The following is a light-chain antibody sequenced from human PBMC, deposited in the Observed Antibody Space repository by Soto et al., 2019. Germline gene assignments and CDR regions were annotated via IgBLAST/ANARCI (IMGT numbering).Light chain of an antibody. CDR1: NIGGKS. CDR3: HQYGSSPWT. V-gene: IGLV3-21*02. Sequence: SYELAQPPSVSVAPGQTARITCGGNNIGGKSVNWYQHKPGQAPVLVVYSDRDRASGIPARFSGSNSGNSATLTISRLEPEDFAVYYCHQYGSSPWTFGQGTK. CDR2: SDR. J-gene: IGLJ3*02.